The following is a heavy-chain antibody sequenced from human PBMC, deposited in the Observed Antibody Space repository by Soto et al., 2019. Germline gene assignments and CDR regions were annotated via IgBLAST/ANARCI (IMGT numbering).Heavy chain of an antibody. Sequence: GGSLRLSCVASGFNFSDYYMSWIRQAPGKGLEWVSYISSSGSTIYYADSVKGRFTISRDNAKNSLYLQMNSLRAEDTAVYYCARGHNRSYYYDSSGYYLAFDIWGQGTMVTVSS. V-gene: IGHV3-11*01. CDR3: ARGHNRSYYYDSSGYYLAFDI. CDR2: ISSSGSTI. D-gene: IGHD3-22*01. J-gene: IGHJ3*02. CDR1: GFNFSDYY.